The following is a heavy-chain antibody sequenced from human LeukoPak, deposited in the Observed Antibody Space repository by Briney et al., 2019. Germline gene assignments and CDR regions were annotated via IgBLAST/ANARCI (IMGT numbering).Heavy chain of an antibody. V-gene: IGHV4-4*07. CDR3: ARDPDSSSWGYAFDI. J-gene: IGHJ3*02. CDR1: GGSISSYY. D-gene: IGHD6-13*01. Sequence: PSETLSLTCTVSGGSISSYYWSWIRQPAGKGLGWIGRIYISGNTNYNPSPKSRVTMSLDTSKNQCSLKLSSVTAADTAMYYCARDPDSSSWGYAFDIWGQGTMVTVSS. CDR2: IYISGNT.